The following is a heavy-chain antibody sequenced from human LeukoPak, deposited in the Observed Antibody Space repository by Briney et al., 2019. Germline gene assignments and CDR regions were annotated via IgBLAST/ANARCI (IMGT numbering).Heavy chain of an antibody. Sequence: ASVQVSCKASGYTFTGYYMHWVRQAPGHGLEWMGWINTNSGGTNYAKTLQGRVTMPRDTSISTAYMALSRLRSDDPAVSYCARRGVRGYISPREAFDIWGQGTMVTVSS. J-gene: IGHJ3*02. CDR1: GYTFTGYY. D-gene: IGHD6-13*01. CDR2: INTNSGGT. V-gene: IGHV1-2*02. CDR3: ARRGVRGYISPREAFDI.